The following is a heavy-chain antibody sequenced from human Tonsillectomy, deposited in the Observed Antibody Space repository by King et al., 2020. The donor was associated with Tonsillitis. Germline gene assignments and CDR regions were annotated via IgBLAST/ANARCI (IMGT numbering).Heavy chain of an antibody. Sequence: VQLQESGPGLVKPSGTLSLTCAVSGGSISSSNWWSWVRQPPRKGLGLIGEIYHIGRTNYNSSLKSRVTISVDKSKNQFSLKLNSVTAADTAVYYCASREVAAPYYFDYWGQGTLVTVSS. J-gene: IGHJ4*02. CDR2: IYHIGRT. V-gene: IGHV4-4*02. CDR1: GGSISSSNW. CDR3: ASREVAAPYYFDY. D-gene: IGHD2-15*01.